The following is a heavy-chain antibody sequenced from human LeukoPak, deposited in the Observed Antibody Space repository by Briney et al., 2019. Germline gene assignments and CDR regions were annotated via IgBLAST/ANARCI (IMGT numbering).Heavy chain of an antibody. J-gene: IGHJ4*02. V-gene: IGHV3-74*01. CDR1: GFTFSSYW. CDR2: INRDGSST. D-gene: IGHD4-23*01. CDR3: ARDYYGGKDY. Sequence: PGGSLRLSCAASGFTFSSYWMHWVRQAPGKGLVWVSRINRDGSSTSYADSVKGRFTISRDNAKNTLYLQMNSLRAEDTAVYYCARDYYGGKDYWGQGTLVTVSS.